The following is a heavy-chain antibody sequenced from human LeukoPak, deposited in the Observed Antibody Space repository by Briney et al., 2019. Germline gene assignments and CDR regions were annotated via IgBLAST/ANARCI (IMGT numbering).Heavy chain of an antibody. V-gene: IGHV3-21*01. CDR1: GFTFSSYS. Sequence: GGSLRLSCAASGFTFSSYSMNWVRQAPGKGLEWVSSISSSSSYIYYADSVKGRFTISRDNAKNSLYLQMNSLRAEDTAVYYCARGRGEVPNYFDNWGQGTLVTVSS. CDR2: ISSSSSYI. CDR3: ARGRGEVPNYFDN. J-gene: IGHJ4*02. D-gene: IGHD3-16*01.